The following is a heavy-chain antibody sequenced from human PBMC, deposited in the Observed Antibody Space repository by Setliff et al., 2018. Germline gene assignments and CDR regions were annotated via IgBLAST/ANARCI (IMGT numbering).Heavy chain of an antibody. CDR1: GFSFSNYA. D-gene: IGHD5-18*01. CDR2: FSSRNDYI. Sequence: GGSLRLSCEASGFSFSNYAMNWVRQAPGKGLEWVASFSSRNDYIYHADSVKGRFTLSRDNAKTSLYLQMDSLRVEDTAVYFCARSPGWIPWFDSWGQGTLVTVSS. CDR3: ARSPGWIPWFDS. V-gene: IGHV3-21*01. J-gene: IGHJ5*01.